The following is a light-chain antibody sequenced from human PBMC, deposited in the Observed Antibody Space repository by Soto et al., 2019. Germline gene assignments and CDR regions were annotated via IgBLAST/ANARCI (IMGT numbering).Light chain of an antibody. J-gene: IGLJ3*02. Sequence: QSALTQPASVSGSPGQSITISCTGTSSDIGYYNYVSWYQQHPGKAPKVIIYEVTNRPSGVSDRFSGSMSGNTASLTISGLQAEDEGDYYCSSSEDSSILMFGGGTKLTVL. CDR1: SSDIGYYNY. V-gene: IGLV2-14*03. CDR3: SSSEDSSILM. CDR2: EVT.